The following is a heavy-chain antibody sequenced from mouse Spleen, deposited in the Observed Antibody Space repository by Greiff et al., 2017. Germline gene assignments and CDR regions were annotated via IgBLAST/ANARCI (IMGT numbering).Heavy chain of an antibody. CDR1: GYTFTNYG. CDR3: ARYGGSSPYWYFDV. D-gene: IGHD1-1*01. CDR2: IYPRGGNT. Sequence: VQLQQSGAELARPGASVKLSCKASGYTFTNYGMSWVKQRTGQGLEWIGEIYPRGGNTYYNEKFKDKATLTADKSSNTAYMELRSLTSEDSAVYFCARYGGSSPYWYFDVWGAGTTVTVSS. V-gene: IGHV1-81*01. J-gene: IGHJ1*01.